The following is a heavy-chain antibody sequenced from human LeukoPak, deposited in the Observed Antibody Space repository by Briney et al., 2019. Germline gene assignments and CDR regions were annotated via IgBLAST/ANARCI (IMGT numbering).Heavy chain of an antibody. CDR3: ARDGAVASRANWFDP. V-gene: IGHV4-39*07. D-gene: IGHD6-19*01. CDR1: GGSISSSSYY. Sequence: SETLSLTCTVSGGSISSSSYYWGWIRQPPGKGLEWIGSIYYSGSTYYNPSLKSRVTISVDTSKNQSSLKLSSVTAADTAVYYCARDGAVASRANWFDPWGQGTLVTVSS. CDR2: IYYSGST. J-gene: IGHJ5*02.